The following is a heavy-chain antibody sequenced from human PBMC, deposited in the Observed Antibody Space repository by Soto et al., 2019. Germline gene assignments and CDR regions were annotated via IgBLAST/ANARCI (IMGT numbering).Heavy chain of an antibody. J-gene: IGHJ5*02. D-gene: IGHD2-2*01. CDR1: GGSISSSSYY. Sequence: SETLSLTCTVSGGSISSSSYYWGWIRQPPGKGLEWIGSIYYSGSTYYNPSLKSRVTISVDTSKNQFSLKLSSVTAADTAVYYFARLRPWYGSSTSRTPAANWFDPWGQGTLVTVSS. V-gene: IGHV4-39*01. CDR2: IYYSGST. CDR3: ARLRPWYGSSTSRTPAANWFDP.